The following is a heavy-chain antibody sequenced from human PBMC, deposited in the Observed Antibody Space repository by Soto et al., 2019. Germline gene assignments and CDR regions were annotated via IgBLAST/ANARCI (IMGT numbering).Heavy chain of an antibody. Sequence: GSMRLSCAASGFTFISYWMHWVRQAPGKGLVWVSRINPDGSTTSFADAVKGRFTISRDNAKNTLYLQINSLRAEDTAVYYCARVASGSYSCSDDWGQGTLVTVSS. CDR2: INPDGSTT. CDR3: ARVASGSYSCSDD. V-gene: IGHV3-74*01. D-gene: IGHD1-26*01. J-gene: IGHJ4*02. CDR1: GFTFISYW.